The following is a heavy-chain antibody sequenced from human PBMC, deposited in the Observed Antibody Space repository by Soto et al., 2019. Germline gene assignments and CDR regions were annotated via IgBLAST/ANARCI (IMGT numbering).Heavy chain of an antibody. CDR2: IYYSGST. CDR1: GGSISSYY. J-gene: IGHJ3*02. Sequence: SETLSLTCTVSGGSISSYYWSWIRQPPGKGLEWIGYIYYSGSTNYNPSLKSRVTISVDTSKNQFSLKLSSVTAADTAVCYCARDQGYCSGGSCYSDAFDIWGQGTMVTVSS. CDR3: ARDQGYCSGGSCYSDAFDI. V-gene: IGHV4-59*01. D-gene: IGHD2-15*01.